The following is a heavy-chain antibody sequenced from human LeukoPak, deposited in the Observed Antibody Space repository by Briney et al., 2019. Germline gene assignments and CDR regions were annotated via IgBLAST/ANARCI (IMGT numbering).Heavy chain of an antibody. CDR3: ARGRDSVRFLEWLELDY. CDR2: IIPIFGAA. J-gene: IGHJ4*02. Sequence: GASVKVSCKASGGTFSSYAISWVRQAPGQGLEWMGGIIPIFGAANYAQKFQGRVTITADESTSTAYMELSSLRSEDTAVYYCARGRDSVRFLEWLELDYWGQGTLVTVSS. V-gene: IGHV1-69*13. CDR1: GGTFSSYA. D-gene: IGHD3-3*01.